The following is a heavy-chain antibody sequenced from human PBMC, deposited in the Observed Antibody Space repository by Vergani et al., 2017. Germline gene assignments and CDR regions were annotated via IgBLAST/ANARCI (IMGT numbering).Heavy chain of an antibody. D-gene: IGHD3-22*01. CDR3: ARDFPAGGLVVITTDAFDI. CDR2: INHSGST. Sequence: QVQLQQWGAGLLKPSETLSLTCAVYGGSFSGYYWSWIRQPPGKGLEWIGEINHSGSTNYNPSLKSRVTISVDTSKNQFSLKLSSVTAADTAVYYCARDFPAGGLVVITTDAFDIWGQGTMVTVSS. J-gene: IGHJ3*02. V-gene: IGHV4-34*01. CDR1: GGSFSGYY.